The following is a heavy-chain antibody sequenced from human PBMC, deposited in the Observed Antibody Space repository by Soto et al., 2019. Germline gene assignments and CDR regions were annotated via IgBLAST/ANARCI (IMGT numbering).Heavy chain of an antibody. CDR2: IKQDGSEK. CDR3: ARERPERWPGWDAFDI. J-gene: IGHJ3*02. D-gene: IGHD6-19*01. CDR1: GFTFSSYW. Sequence: GGSLRLSCAASGFTFSSYWMSWVRQAPGKGLEWVANIKQDGSEKYYVDSVKGRFTISRDNAKNSLYLQMNSLRAEDTAVYYCARERPERWPGWDAFDIWGQGTMVTVS. V-gene: IGHV3-7*01.